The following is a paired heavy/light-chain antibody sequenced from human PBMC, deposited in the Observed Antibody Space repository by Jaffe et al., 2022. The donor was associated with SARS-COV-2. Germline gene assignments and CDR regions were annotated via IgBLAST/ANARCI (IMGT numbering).Heavy chain of an antibody. V-gene: IGHV4-59*01. J-gene: IGHJ3*01. CDR1: SVSISSYY. D-gene: IGHD7-27*01. CDR2: IYYNGGT. Sequence: QVQLQESGPGLVKPSETLSLTCSFSSVSISSYYWGWIRQPPGRGLEWIGYIYYNGGTNYNPSLKSRVTISIDTPNNHFSLHLRSVTAVDTAIYYCVRVYRPWGDAFDLWGQGKMVTVSS. CDR3: VRVYRPWGDAFDL.
Light chain of an antibody. CDR2: AAS. CDR3: QQGNTFPLT. J-gene: IGKJ5*01. V-gene: IGKV1-12*01. CDR1: QHVINW. Sequence: DVQMTQSPSSVSASVGDRVTITCRASQHVINWLAWYQQKPGKAPKLLIYAASTLQSGVPSRFSGSGSGTEFTLTINGLQPEDFATYFCQQGNTFPLTFGQGTRLEIK.